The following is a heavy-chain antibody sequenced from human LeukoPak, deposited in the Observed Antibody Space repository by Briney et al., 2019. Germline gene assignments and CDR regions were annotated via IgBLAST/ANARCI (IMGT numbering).Heavy chain of an antibody. CDR3: ARPILPTADDAFDI. V-gene: IGHV3-21*01. D-gene: IGHD2-21*02. CDR2: ISTSSRYI. J-gene: IGHJ3*02. Sequence: PGGSLRLSCAASGFTFSSYTMNWVRQAPGKGLEWVSSISTSSRYIYCADSMKGRFTISRDNAKNSLYLQMNSLRAEDSAVYFCARPILPTADDAFDIWGQGTMVTVSS. CDR1: GFTFSSYT.